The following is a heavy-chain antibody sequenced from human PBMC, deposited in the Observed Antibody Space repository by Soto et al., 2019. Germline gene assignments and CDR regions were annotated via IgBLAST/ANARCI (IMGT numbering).Heavy chain of an antibody. V-gene: IGHV4-31*03. CDR1: GGSISSGGYY. CDR3: ARDPAVSTIAAAGTDYYYGMDV. CDR2: IYYSGST. Sequence: LSLTCTVSGGSISSGGYYWSWIRQHPGKGLEWIGYIYYSGSTYYNPSLKSRVTISVGTSKNQFSLKLSSVTAADTAVYYCARDPAVSTIAAAGTDYYYGMDVWGQGTTVTVSS. D-gene: IGHD6-13*01. J-gene: IGHJ6*02.